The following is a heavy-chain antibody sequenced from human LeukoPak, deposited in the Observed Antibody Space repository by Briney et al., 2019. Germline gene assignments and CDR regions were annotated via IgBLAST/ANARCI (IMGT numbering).Heavy chain of an antibody. CDR3: ARDLRVGYSYGYSRFDY. CDR2: IKQDGSEK. Sequence: GGSLRLSCAASGFTFSSYWMSWVRQAPGKGLEWVANIKQDGSEKYYVDSVKGRFTISRDNAKNSLYLQMNSLRAEDTAVYYCARDLRVGYSYGYSRFDYWGQGTLVTVSS. J-gene: IGHJ4*02. CDR1: GFTFSSYW. V-gene: IGHV3-7*01. D-gene: IGHD5-18*01.